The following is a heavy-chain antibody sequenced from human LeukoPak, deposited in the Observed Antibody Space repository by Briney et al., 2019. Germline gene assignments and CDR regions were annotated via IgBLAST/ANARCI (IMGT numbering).Heavy chain of an antibody. J-gene: IGHJ3*02. CDR2: ISSAGDT. CDR1: GFTFSSSD. D-gene: IGHD3/OR15-3a*01. Sequence: GGSLRLSCAASGFTFSSSDIHWVRQPTGKGLEWVSVISSAGDTYYSGSVEGRFTISRENANNSLYLQMNSLRAGDTAVYYCARAPILASDWDGFDIWGQGTMLTVSS. V-gene: IGHV3-13*01. CDR3: ARAPILASDWDGFDI.